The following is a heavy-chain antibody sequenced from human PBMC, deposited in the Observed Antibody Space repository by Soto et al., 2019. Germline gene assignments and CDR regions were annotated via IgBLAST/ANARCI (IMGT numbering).Heavy chain of an antibody. CDR3: AKDVAASDDYYYGMDV. Sequence: YRRRKSVASGNTLGRDAMRCVRQAPGKGLEWVSAISGSGGSTYYADSVKGRFTISRDNSKNTLYLQMNSLRAEDTAVYYCAKDVAASDDYYYGMDVWGQGTTVTVS. D-gene: IGHD2-15*01. J-gene: IGHJ6*02. CDR2: ISGSGGST. V-gene: IGHV3-23*01. CDR1: GNTLGRDA.